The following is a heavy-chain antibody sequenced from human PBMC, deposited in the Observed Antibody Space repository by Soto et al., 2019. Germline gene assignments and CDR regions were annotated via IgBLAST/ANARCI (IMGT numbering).Heavy chain of an antibody. Sequence: GESLKISCKGSGYSFTTYWIGWVRQMPGKGLEGMVIIYPGDSDTRYSPSFQGQVTISADKSINTTYLQWSSLKASDTAIYYCARQAAAGKYYYAMDVWGQGTTGTV. J-gene: IGHJ6*02. CDR2: IYPGDSDT. D-gene: IGHD6-13*01. V-gene: IGHV5-51*01. CDR3: ARQAAAGKYYYAMDV. CDR1: GYSFTTYW.